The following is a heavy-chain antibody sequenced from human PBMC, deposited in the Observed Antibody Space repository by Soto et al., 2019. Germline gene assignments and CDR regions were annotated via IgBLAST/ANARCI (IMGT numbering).Heavy chain of an antibody. CDR1: GGSISNPNYY. CDR2: IYYSGNT. Sequence: QVQLQESGPGLVEPSQTLSLTCTVSGGSISNPNYYWSWIRQHPGKGLEWIGYIYYSGNTYYSPSLKSRVTISVYTSKNQFSLKVNSVTAADTAVYYCAGDYGSGKMDYWGQGTLVTVSS. D-gene: IGHD3-10*01. J-gene: IGHJ4*02. V-gene: IGHV4-31*03. CDR3: AGDYGSGKMDY.